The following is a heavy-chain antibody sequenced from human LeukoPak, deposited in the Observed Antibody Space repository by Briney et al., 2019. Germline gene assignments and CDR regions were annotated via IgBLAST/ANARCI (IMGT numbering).Heavy chain of an antibody. V-gene: IGHV1-69*05. Sequence: SVKVSCKASGGTFSSYAISWVRQAPGQGLEWMGGIIPIFGTANYAQKFQGRVTITTDESTSTAYMELSSLRSEDTAVYYCASEGQLTYDAHFDYWGQGTLVTVSS. J-gene: IGHJ4*02. D-gene: IGHD6-6*01. CDR2: IIPIFGTA. CDR3: ASEGQLTYDAHFDY. CDR1: GGTFSSYA.